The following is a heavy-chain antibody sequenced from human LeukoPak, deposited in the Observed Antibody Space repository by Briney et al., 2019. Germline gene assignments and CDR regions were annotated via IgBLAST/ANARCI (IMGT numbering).Heavy chain of an antibody. CDR2: ISSSSSYI. CDR3: AREYGAYYYYYGMDV. Sequence: PGGSLRLSCAASGFTFSSYSMNWVRQAPGKGLEWVSSISSSSSYIYYADSVKGRFTISRDNAKNSLYLQMNSLRAEDTAVYYCAREYGAYYYYYGMDVWGQGTTVTVSS. V-gene: IGHV3-21*01. J-gene: IGHJ6*02. D-gene: IGHD3-10*01. CDR1: GFTFSSYS.